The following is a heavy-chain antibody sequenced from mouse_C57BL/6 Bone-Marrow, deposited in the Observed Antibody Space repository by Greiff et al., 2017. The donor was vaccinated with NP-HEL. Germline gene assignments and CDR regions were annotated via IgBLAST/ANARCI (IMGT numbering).Heavy chain of an antibody. V-gene: IGHV3-6*01. D-gene: IGHD1-1*01. CDR2: ISYDGSN. CDR3: ARGRTYGSSYEFAY. J-gene: IGHJ3*01. Sequence: VQLQQSGPGLVKPSQSLSLTCSVTGYSITSGYYWNWIRQFPGNKLEWMGYISYDGSNNYNPSLKNRISITRDTSKNQFFLKLNSVTTEDTATYYCARGRTYGSSYEFAYWGQGTLVTVSA. CDR1: GYSITSGYY.